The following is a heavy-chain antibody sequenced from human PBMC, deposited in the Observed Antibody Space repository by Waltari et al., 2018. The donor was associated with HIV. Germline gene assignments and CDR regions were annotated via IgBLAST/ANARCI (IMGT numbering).Heavy chain of an antibody. Sequence: QLQLQESGPGLVKPSETLSLTCTVSGGSISSSSYYWGWIRQPPGKGLEWIGSIYYSGSTYYNPSLKSRVTISVDTSKNQFSLKLSSVTAADTAVYYCARHRSQTRNYYDSSGYYYLDYWGQGTLVTVSS. J-gene: IGHJ4*02. V-gene: IGHV4-39*01. CDR1: GGSISSSSYY. CDR2: IYYSGST. CDR3: ARHRSQTRNYYDSSGYYYLDY. D-gene: IGHD3-22*01.